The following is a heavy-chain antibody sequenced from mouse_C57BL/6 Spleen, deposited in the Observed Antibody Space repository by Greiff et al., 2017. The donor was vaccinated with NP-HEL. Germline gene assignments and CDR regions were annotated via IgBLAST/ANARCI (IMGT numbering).Heavy chain of an antibody. Sequence: EVMLVESGGGLVKPGGSLKLSCAASGFTFSSYAMSWVRQTPEKRLEWVATISDGGSYTYYPDNVKGRFTISRDNAKNNLYLQMSHLKSEDTAMYYCARGVYYGSSPYYFDYWGQGTTLTVSS. D-gene: IGHD1-1*01. J-gene: IGHJ2*01. CDR2: ISDGGSYT. CDR1: GFTFSSYA. V-gene: IGHV5-4*03. CDR3: ARGVYYGSSPYYFDY.